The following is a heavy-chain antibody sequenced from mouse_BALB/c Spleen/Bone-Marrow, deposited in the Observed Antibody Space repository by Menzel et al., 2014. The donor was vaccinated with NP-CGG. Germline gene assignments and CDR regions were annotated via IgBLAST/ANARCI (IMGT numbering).Heavy chain of an antibody. J-gene: IGHJ3*01. CDR1: GYTFTSYY. V-gene: IGHV1S81*02. CDR2: INPSNGGT. Sequence: QVQLQQPGAELVKPGASVKLSCKASGYTFTSYYMYWVKQRPGQGLEWIGGINPSNGGTNFNEKFKSKATQTVDKSSSTAYMQLSSLTSEDSAVYYCTRSYYAKEGAWFAYGGQGTLVTVSA. CDR3: TRSYYAKEGAWFAY. D-gene: IGHD1-1*01.